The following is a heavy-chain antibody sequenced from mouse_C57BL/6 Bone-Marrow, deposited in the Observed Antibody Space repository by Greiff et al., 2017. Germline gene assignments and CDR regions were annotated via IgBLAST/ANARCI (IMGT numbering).Heavy chain of an antibody. Sequence: VQLQQSGPELVKPGASVKISCKASGYTFTDYYMNWVKQSHGKSLEWIGDINPNNGGTSYNQKFKGKATLTVDKYSSTAYMELRSLTSEDSAVYYCARGGTAQAQFAYWGQGTLGTVSA. J-gene: IGHJ3*01. V-gene: IGHV1-26*01. CDR1: GYTFTDYY. CDR2: INPNNGGT. D-gene: IGHD3-2*02. CDR3: ARGGTAQAQFAY.